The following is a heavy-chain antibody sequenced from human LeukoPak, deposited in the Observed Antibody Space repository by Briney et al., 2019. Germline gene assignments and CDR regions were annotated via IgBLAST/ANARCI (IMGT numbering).Heavy chain of an antibody. CDR1: GFTFSDYA. V-gene: IGHV3-23*01. D-gene: IGHD5-18*01. CDR3: AKRIQSAMAMGY. Sequence: GGSLRLSCTASGFTFSDYAMSWVRQAPGKGLEWVSDISGSGGSTYYADSVKGRFTISRDNSKNTMYLQMNSLRAEDTAVYYCAKRIQSAMAMGYWGQGTLVTVSS. CDR2: ISGSGGST. J-gene: IGHJ4*02.